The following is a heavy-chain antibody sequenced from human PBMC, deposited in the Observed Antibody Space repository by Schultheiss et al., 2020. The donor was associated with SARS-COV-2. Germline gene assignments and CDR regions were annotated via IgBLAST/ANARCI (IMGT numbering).Heavy chain of an antibody. CDR1: GGSISSSNW. J-gene: IGHJ6*02. V-gene: IGHV4-4*02. Sequence: GSLRLSCAVSGGSISSSNWWSWVRQPPGKGLEWIGEINHSGSTNYNPSLKSRVTISVDMSKNQFSLTLRSVTAADTAVYYCGRGDYYAKVDVWGQGTTVTVSS. CDR3: GRGDYYAKVDV. D-gene: IGHD4-17*01. CDR2: INHSGST.